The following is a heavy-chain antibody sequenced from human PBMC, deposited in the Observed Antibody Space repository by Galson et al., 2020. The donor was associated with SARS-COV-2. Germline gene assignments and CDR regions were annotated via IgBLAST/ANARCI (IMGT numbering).Heavy chain of an antibody. CDR2: IHYSGET. CDR3: ARLRFLINYRGNDGYTYYFDD. V-gene: IGHV4-59*01. CDR1: GTSISSYY. Sequence: SPTYTVSGTSISSYYWSWIRQPPGKALEWIGYIHYSGETNYNPSLNSRVTISVDTPENQFSLRLRSVTAADTAVYYCARLRFLINYRGNDGYTYYFDDWGQGTLVAVSS. J-gene: IGHJ4*02. D-gene: IGHD5-12*01.